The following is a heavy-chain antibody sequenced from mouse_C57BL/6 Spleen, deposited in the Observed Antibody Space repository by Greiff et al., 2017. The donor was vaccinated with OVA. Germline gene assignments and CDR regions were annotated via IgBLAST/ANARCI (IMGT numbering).Heavy chain of an antibody. CDR1: GYAFSSSW. Sequence: LVESGPELVKPGASVKISCKASGYAFSSSWMNWVKQRPGKGLEWIGRIYPGDGDTNYNGKFKGKATLTADKSSSTAYMQLSSLTSEDSAVYFCARGYYYGSRSFDYWGQGTTLTVSS. D-gene: IGHD1-1*01. J-gene: IGHJ2*01. CDR2: IYPGDGDT. CDR3: ARGYYYGSRSFDY. V-gene: IGHV1-82*01.